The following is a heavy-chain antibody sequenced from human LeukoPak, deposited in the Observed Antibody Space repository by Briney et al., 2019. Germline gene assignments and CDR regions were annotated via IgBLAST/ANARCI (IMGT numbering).Heavy chain of an antibody. V-gene: IGHV4-38-2*02. CDR3: ARGPGAAPHYYYMDV. D-gene: IGHD3-10*01. CDR1: GYSISSGYY. Sequence: SETLSLTCTVSGYSISSGYYWGWLRQPPRKGLEWIGRFYRGESTYYNPSLKSRVTISVDTSKNKFPLKLSSVTAAATAVDYCARGPGAAPHYYYMDVWGKGATVTVAS. CDR2: FYRGEST. J-gene: IGHJ6*03.